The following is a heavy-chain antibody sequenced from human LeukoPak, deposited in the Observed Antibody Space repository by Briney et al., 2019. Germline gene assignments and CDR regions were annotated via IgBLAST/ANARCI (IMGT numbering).Heavy chain of an antibody. CDR3: TGHHQAYSRTY. V-gene: IGHV3-74*01. CDR2: IVIIARST. CDR1: GFTFGTSG. D-gene: IGHD4-11*01. Sequence: GGSLRPPCAASGFTFGTSGMTGVRQAPGKGLVWVPRIVIIARSTTYADSVKGRFTISRDNAKDTLYLRKNSLRAEDTAVYYCTGHHQAYSRTYWGQGTLVTVSS. J-gene: IGHJ4*02.